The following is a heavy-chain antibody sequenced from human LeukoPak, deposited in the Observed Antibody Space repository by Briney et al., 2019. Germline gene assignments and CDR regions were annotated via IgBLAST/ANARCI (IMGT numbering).Heavy chain of an antibody. CDR2: IQNSGSA. CDR1: GGSIRDFY. J-gene: IGHJ6*03. CDR3: ASLAVPFGWYGGSYYWYMDV. V-gene: IGHV4-59*01. Sequence: SETLSLTCTVSGGSIRDFYWSWIRQSPQRRQEFIGYIQNSGSAEYNPSLKSRVTISVDTSKSQFSLKLKSVTAADTAVYYCASLAVPFGWYGGSYYWYMDVWGKGTTVTVSS. D-gene: IGHD6-19*01.